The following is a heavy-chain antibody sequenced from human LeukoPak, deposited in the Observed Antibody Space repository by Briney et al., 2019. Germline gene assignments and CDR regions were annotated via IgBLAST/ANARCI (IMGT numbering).Heavy chain of an antibody. J-gene: IGHJ4*02. CDR1: GFTFSSYS. D-gene: IGHD6-19*01. V-gene: IGHV3-21*01. Sequence: PGGSLRLSCAASGFTFSSYSVNWVSQAPGKGLEWVSSISSSSSYIYYADSVKGRFNISRDNTNNSLYLPMHRLRAEDTGVYYCARKPSSGWYAGSVAGGYYWGQGTLGTVSS. CDR2: ISSSSSYI. CDR3: ARKPSSGWYAGSVAGGYY.